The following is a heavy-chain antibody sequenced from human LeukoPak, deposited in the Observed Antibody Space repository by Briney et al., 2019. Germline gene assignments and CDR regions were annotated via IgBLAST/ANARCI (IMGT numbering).Heavy chain of an antibody. Sequence: GESLKISCKGSGYSFTSYWIGWVRQMPGKGLEWMGIIYPGDSDTRYSPSFQGQVTISADKSISTAYLQWSSLKASDTAMYYCARHREVLLWFGDFSYYGMDVWGQGTTVTVSS. CDR3: ARHREVLLWFGDFSYYGMDV. V-gene: IGHV5-51*01. D-gene: IGHD3-10*01. CDR2: IYPGDSDT. CDR1: GYSFTSYW. J-gene: IGHJ6*02.